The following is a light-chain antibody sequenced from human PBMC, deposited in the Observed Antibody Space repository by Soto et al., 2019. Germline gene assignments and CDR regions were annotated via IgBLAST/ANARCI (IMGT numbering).Light chain of an antibody. V-gene: IGKV3-11*01. Sequence: EIVLAQSPATLSLSPGERATLSCRASLSVGNFLAWYQHRPGQAPRLLILNASTRATGIPPRFSGSGSGTDFTLTISRLEPEDFAVYYCQQRRNWPLTFGGGTKVEIK. J-gene: IGKJ4*01. CDR1: LSVGNF. CDR3: QQRRNWPLT. CDR2: NAS.